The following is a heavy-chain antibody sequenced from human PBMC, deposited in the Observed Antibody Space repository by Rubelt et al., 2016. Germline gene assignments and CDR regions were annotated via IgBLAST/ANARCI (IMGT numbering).Heavy chain of an antibody. CDR2: ISAYDGNT. Sequence: QIQLVQSGPEVEKPGASVKVSCKASGYTFISYGISWIRQAPGQGLEWIGWISAYDGNTNYAQKVQGRVTRTTGTASSTAYMELRSLRSDDTAVYYCAREPRSQVSDWYPVVPRLDHWGQGTLVTVSS. CDR3: AREPRSQVSDWYPVVPRLDH. J-gene: IGHJ4*02. CDR1: GYTFISYG. D-gene: IGHD6-19*01. V-gene: IGHV1-18*01.